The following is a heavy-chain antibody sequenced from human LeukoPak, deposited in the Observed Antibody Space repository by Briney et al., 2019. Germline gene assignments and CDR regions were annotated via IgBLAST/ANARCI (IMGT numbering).Heavy chain of an antibody. CDR2: IIPILGIA. J-gene: IGHJ4*02. V-gene: IGHV1-69*02. Sequence: SVKVSCKASGGTFSSYTISWVRQAPGQGLEWMGRIIPILGIANYAQKFQGRVTITADKSTSTAYMELSSLRSEDTAVYYCARYQYYYDSSGYPVDYWGQGTLVTLSS. CDR3: ARYQYYYDSSGYPVDY. D-gene: IGHD3-22*01. CDR1: GGTFSSYT.